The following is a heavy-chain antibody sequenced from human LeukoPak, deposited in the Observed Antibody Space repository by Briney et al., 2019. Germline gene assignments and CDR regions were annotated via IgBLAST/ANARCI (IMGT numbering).Heavy chain of an antibody. CDR3: AKDRGIVGAKSPTNYFDY. J-gene: IGHJ4*02. D-gene: IGHD1-26*01. Sequence: GGSLRLSCAASGFTFSSYAMHWVRQAPGKGLEWVAVISYDGSNKYYADSVKGRFTISRDNSKNTLYLQMNSLRAEDTAVYYCAKDRGIVGAKSPTNYFDYWGQGTLVTVSS. CDR2: ISYDGSNK. V-gene: IGHV3-30-3*01. CDR1: GFTFSSYA.